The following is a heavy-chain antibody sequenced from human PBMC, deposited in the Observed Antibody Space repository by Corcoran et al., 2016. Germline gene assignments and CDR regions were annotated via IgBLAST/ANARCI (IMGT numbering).Heavy chain of an antibody. CDR2: IRSRPNSYAT. D-gene: IGHD3-16*01. J-gene: IGHJ6*02. CDR1: GFTFSDSA. Sequence: EVQLVESGGDLVQPGGSLRLSCAASGFTFSDSAIHWVRQASGKGLEWVGRIRSRPNSYATAYAASLGGRFTIASDDSKNTAYLQMNSLKTEDGAVYYCTGGIGGYGMDVWGQGTTVTVSS. CDR3: TGGIGGYGMDV. V-gene: IGHV3-73*02.